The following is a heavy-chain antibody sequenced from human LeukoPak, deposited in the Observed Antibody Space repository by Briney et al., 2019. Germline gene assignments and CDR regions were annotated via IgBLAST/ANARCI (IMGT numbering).Heavy chain of an antibody. D-gene: IGHD3-22*01. CDR2: INPSGGST. V-gene: IGHV1-46*01. J-gene: IGHJ4*02. Sequence: ASVKVSCTASGYTFTSYYMHWVRQAPGQGLEWMGIINPSGGSTSYAQKFQGRVTMTRDTSTSTVYMELSSLRSEDTAVYYCARDYYDNCFDYWGQGTLVTVSS. CDR3: ARDYYDNCFDY. CDR1: GYTFTSYY.